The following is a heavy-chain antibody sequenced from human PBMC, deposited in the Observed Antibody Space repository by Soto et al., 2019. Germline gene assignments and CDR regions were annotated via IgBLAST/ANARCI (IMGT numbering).Heavy chain of an antibody. V-gene: IGHV3-7*01. CDR1: GFTFSSYW. CDR2: IKQDGGEN. CDR3: ARDPVDIRSPARATDY. Sequence: EVQLVESGGGLVQPGGSLRLSCAASGFTFSSYWMSWVRQAPGKGLEWVANIKQDGGENYYVDSVKGRFTISRDNAKNSLYLQMNSLRAEDTAVYYCARDPVDIRSPARATDYWGQGTLVTVSS. D-gene: IGHD5-12*01. J-gene: IGHJ4*02.